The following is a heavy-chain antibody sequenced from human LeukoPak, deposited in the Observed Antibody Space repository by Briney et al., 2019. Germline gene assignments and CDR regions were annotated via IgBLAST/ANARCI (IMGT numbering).Heavy chain of an antibody. J-gene: IGHJ4*02. CDR3: ARVDYYDSSGYKLCSFDY. V-gene: IGHV4-34*01. Sequence: SETLSLTCAVYGGSFSGYYWSWIRQPPGKGLEWIGEINHSGSTNYNPSLKSRVTISVDTSKNQFSLKLSSVTAADTAVYYCARVDYYDSSGYKLCSFDYWGQGTLVTVSS. CDR1: GGSFSGYY. D-gene: IGHD3-22*01. CDR2: INHSGST.